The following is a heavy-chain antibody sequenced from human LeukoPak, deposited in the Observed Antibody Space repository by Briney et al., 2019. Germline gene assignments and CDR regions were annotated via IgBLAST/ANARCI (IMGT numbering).Heavy chain of an antibody. CDR1: GYTFTSYY. D-gene: IGHD6-19*01. V-gene: IGHV1-46*01. J-gene: IGHJ4*02. CDR3: ARDNGGWYVDY. CDR2: INPSGGST. Sequence: ASVKVSCKASGYTFTSYYMYWVRQAPGQGLEWMGIINPSGGSTSYAQKFQGRVTMTRDTSTSTVYMELSSLRSEDTAVYYCARDNGGWYVDYWGQGTLITVSS.